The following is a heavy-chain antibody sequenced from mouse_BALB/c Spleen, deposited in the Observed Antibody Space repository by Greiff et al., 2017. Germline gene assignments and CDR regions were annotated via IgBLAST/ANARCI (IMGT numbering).Heavy chain of an antibody. J-gene: IGHJ3*01. D-gene: IGHD1-1*01. CDR1: GFTFSDYY. Sequence: EVQGVESGGGLVKPGGSLKLSCAASGFTFSDYYMYWVRQTPEKRLEWVATISDGGSYTYYPDSVKGRFTISRDNAKNNLYLQMSSLKSEDTAMYYCAREKGGSSPFAYWGQGTLVTVSA. CDR3: AREKGGSSPFAY. CDR2: ISDGGSYT. V-gene: IGHV5-4*02.